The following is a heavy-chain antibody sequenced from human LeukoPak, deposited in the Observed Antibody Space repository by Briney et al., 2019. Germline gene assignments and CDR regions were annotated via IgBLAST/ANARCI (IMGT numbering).Heavy chain of an antibody. CDR3: ASGYFDSSGYRTAVVFDY. CDR2: INPNNGGT. V-gene: IGHV1-2*02. D-gene: IGHD3-22*01. J-gene: IGHJ4*02. CDR1: GCTFTGCY. Sequence: ASVKVSCKASGCTFTGCYMHWVRQAPGQGLEWMGWINPNNGGTNYAQKFQGRVTMTRDTSISTAYMELSGLRSDDTAVYYCASGYFDSSGYRTAVVFDYWGQGTLVTVSS.